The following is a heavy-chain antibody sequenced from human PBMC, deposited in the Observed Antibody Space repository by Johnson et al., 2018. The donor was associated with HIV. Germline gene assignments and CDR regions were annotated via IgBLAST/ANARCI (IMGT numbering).Heavy chain of an antibody. D-gene: IGHD3-10*01. V-gene: IGHV3-30*02. CDR2: IRYDGSTK. CDR3: AKDMVRGFWGDAFDI. CDR1: GFTFSSFG. Sequence: QVQLVESGGGVVQPGGSLRLSCAASGFTFSSFGMHWVRQAPGKGLEWVAFIRYDGSTKYYADSVKGRFTISRDNSKNTLYLQMNSLRAEDTAVYYCAKDMVRGFWGDAFDIWGQGTMVTVSS. J-gene: IGHJ3*02.